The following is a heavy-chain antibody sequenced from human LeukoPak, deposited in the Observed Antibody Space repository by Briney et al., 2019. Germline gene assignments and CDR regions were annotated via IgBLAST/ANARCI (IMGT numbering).Heavy chain of an antibody. CDR1: GFXFSTSA. Sequence: GGSLRLSCSASGFXFSTSAIHWVRQAPGKGLDIVSDISSNGGTTYYADAVKGRCTISRDNSKNTLYLQMSSLRAEDTAVYYCVKDHTDTPMPNYGMDVWGQGTTVTVSS. V-gene: IGHV3-64D*09. J-gene: IGHJ6*02. D-gene: IGHD5-18*01. CDR2: ISSNGGTT. CDR3: VKDHTDTPMPNYGMDV.